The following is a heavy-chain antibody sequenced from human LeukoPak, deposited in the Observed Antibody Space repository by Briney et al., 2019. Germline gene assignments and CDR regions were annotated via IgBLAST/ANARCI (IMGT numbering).Heavy chain of an antibody. CDR2: INYSGST. J-gene: IGHJ4*02. CDR3: AGSPIDEVFDY. CDR1: GVSISSYY. V-gene: IGHV4-59*01. Sequence: SETLSLTCTVSGVSISSYYWSWIRQPPGKGLEWIGYINYSGSTNYNPSLKSRVTISVDTSKNQFSLKLSSVTAADTAVYYCAGSPIDEVFDYWGQGTLVTVSS.